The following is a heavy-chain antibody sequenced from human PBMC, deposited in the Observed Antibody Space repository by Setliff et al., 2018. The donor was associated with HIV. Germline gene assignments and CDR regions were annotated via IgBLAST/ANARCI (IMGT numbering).Heavy chain of an antibody. V-gene: IGHV4-59*01. CDR3: APGEGVASTYYHD. D-gene: IGHD3-3*01. CDR1: GGSISTYF. Sequence: PSETLSLTCTVSGGSISTYFWSWVRQTPGKGLEWIGYIYYTGSTSYNPSFRSRVTISVDTSKNQFSLMLDSVTAADTAVYFCAPGEGVASTYYHDWGQGTQVTVSS. J-gene: IGHJ4*01. CDR2: IYYTGST.